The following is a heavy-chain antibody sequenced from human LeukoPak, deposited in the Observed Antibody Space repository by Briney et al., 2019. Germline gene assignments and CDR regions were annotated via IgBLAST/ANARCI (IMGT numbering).Heavy chain of an antibody. J-gene: IGHJ4*02. D-gene: IGHD3-22*01. CDR3: AKGVYDSSGLPVD. V-gene: IGHV3-9*01. CDR1: GFTFDDYA. Sequence: TGRSLRLSCAASGFTFDDYAMHWVRQAPGKGLEWVSGISWNSGSIGYADSVKGRFTISRDNAKNSLYLQMNSLRAEDTALYYCAKGVYDSSGLPVDWGQGTLVTVSS. CDR2: ISWNSGSI.